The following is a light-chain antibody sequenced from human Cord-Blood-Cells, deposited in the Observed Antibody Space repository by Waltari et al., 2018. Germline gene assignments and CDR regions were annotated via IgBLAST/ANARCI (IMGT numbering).Light chain of an antibody. Sequence: SSELTQDPAVSVALGQTVRITCQGDSLRSYYASWYQQKPGQPPVLVIYGKNNRPSGIPDRFSGSSSGNTASLTITGAQAEDEADYYCNSRDSSGNRWVFGGGTKLTVL. V-gene: IGLV3-19*01. CDR3: NSRDSSGNRWV. J-gene: IGLJ3*02. CDR1: SLRSYY. CDR2: GKN.